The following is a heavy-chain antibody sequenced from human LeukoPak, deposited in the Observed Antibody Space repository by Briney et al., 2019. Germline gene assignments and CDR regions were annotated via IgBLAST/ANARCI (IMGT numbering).Heavy chain of an antibody. D-gene: IGHD5-12*01. CDR1: GFTFSSYW. V-gene: IGHV3-74*01. J-gene: IGHJ4*02. CDR3: ARDSRGYSGLLLDY. Sequence: GGSLGLSCAASGFTFSSYWMHWVRQAPEKGLVWVSRINTDGSSTSYADSVKGRFTISRDNAKNTLYLQMNSLRAEDTAVYYCARDSRGYSGLLLDYWGQGTLVTVSS. CDR2: INTDGSST.